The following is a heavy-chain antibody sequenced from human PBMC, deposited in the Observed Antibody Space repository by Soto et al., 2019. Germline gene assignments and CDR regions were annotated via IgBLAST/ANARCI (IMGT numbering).Heavy chain of an antibody. V-gene: IGHV4-39*01. CDR3: ARHYYGANWFDP. CDR1: GGSISSSSSYC. CDR2: MYYSGST. J-gene: IGHJ5*02. D-gene: IGHD3-22*01. Sequence: QLQLQESGPGLVKPSETLSLTCTVSGGSISSSSSYCWGWIRQPPGKGLEWIGSMYYSGSTYYSPSPKSQVTISVDTSKNQFSLKLSSETAADTAVYYCARHYYGANWFDPWGQGTLVTVSS.